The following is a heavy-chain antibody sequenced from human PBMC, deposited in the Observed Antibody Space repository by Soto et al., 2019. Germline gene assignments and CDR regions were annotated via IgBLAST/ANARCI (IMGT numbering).Heavy chain of an antibody. V-gene: IGHV1-2*02. D-gene: IGHD6-13*01. Sequence: ASVKVSCKASGYTFTGYYMHWVRQAPGQGLEWMGWINPNSGGTNYAQKFQGRVTMTRDTSISTAYMELSRLRSDDTAVYYCARVTHSSSWYGDFDYCGQGPLVTVSS. CDR1: GYTFTGYY. CDR3: ARVTHSSSWYGDFDY. J-gene: IGHJ4*02. CDR2: INPNSGGT.